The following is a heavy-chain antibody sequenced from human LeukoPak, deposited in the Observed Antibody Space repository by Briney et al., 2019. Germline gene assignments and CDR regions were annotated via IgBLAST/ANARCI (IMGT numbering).Heavy chain of an antibody. D-gene: IGHD3-16*01. J-gene: IGHJ4*02. Sequence: PGRSLRLSCVASGFNFDDYAIHWVRQAPGKGLEWVAVISYDGENEYYADSVKGRFTISRDNSNNTLSLQMNSLRPEDTAVYYCAKVRSRLTLDYWGQGTLVTVSS. CDR3: AKVRSRLTLDY. CDR2: ISYDGENE. V-gene: IGHV3-30*18. CDR1: GFNFDDYA.